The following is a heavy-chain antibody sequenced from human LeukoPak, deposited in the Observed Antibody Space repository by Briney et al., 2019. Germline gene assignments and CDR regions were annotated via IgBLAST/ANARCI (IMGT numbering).Heavy chain of an antibody. CDR1: GGSFSGYY. J-gene: IGHJ4*02. V-gene: IGHV4-34*01. D-gene: IGHD6-13*01. Sequence: SETLSFTCAVYGGSFSGYYWSWIRQPPGKGLEWIGEINHSGSTNYNPSLKSRVTISVDTSKNQFSLKLSSVTAADTAVYYCARGNIAAAAFDYWGQGTLVTVSS. CDR2: INHSGST. CDR3: ARGNIAAAAFDY.